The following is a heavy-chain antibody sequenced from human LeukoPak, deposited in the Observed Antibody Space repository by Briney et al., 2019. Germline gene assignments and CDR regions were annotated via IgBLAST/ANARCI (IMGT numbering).Heavy chain of an antibody. CDR3: AKDPYCNSATCYGGGDY. D-gene: IGHD2-2*01. CDR2: IYSGGST. CDR1: GFTVSSNY. Sequence: GGSLRLSCAASGFTVSSNYMSWVRQAPGKGLEWVSVIYSGGSTYYADSVKGRFTVSRDNSKNTLYLQMNSLRADDTAIYYCAKDPYCNSATCYGGGDYWGQGTLVTVSS. J-gene: IGHJ4*02. V-gene: IGHV3-53*01.